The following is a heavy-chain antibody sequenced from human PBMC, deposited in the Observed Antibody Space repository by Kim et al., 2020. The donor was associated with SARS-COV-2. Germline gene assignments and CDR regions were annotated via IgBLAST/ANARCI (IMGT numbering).Heavy chain of an antibody. J-gene: IGHJ2*01. CDR3: ARSDGYISYWYFDL. V-gene: IGHV3-7*01. Sequence: YVDSLEGRFTISGDNAMTSLYLQMNSLRAEDTALYYCARSDGYISYWYFDLWGRGTLVTVSS. D-gene: IGHD5-12*01.